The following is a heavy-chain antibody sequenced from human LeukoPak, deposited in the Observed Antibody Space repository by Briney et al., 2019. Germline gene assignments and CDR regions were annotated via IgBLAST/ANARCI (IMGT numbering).Heavy chain of an antibody. CDR1: GFTFSSYS. CDR3: AADPTIVGATRLDAFDI. J-gene: IGHJ3*02. D-gene: IGHD1-26*01. CDR2: ISSSSSYI. Sequence: GGSLRLSCAASGFTFSSYSMNRVRQAPGKGLEWVSSISSSSSYIYYADSVKGRFTISRDNAKNSLYLQMNSLRAEDTAVYYCAADPTIVGATRLDAFDIWGQGTMVTVSS. V-gene: IGHV3-21*01.